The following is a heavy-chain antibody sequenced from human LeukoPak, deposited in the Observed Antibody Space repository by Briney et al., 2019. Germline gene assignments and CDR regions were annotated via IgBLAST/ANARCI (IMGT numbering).Heavy chain of an antibody. D-gene: IGHD3-10*01. CDR3: ARRGSGNDY. J-gene: IGHJ4*02. Sequence: SETLSLTCAVYGGSFSGYYWSWIRQPPGKGLEWIGEINHSGSTNYNPSLKSRVTISVDTSKNQFSLKLSSVTAADTAVYYCARRGSGNDYWGQGTLVTVSS. CDR2: INHSGST. CDR1: GGSFSGYY. V-gene: IGHV4-34*01.